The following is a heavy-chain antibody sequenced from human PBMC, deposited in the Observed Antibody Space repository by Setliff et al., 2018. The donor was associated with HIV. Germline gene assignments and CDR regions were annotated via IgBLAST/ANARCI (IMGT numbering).Heavy chain of an antibody. CDR2: IIPILGIA. J-gene: IGHJ4*02. CDR1: RGTFSSYG. V-gene: IGHV1-69*10. Sequence: SVKVSCKASRGTFSSYGFNWVRQAPGQGLEWMGGIIPILGIANYAQKFKGRVTITADKSTSTVYMELRSLRSEDTAVYYCATSSGWYDYWGQGTLVTVS. CDR3: ATSSGWYDY. D-gene: IGHD6-19*01.